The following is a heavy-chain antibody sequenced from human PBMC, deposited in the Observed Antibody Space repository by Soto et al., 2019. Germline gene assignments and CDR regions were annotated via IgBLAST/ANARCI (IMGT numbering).Heavy chain of an antibody. CDR1: GFNSDDHG. CDR2: TAGQSYSGLI. V-gene: IGHV3-49*04. D-gene: IGHD3-16*01. CDR3: RREDDFYGLDI. J-gene: IGHJ6*02. Sequence: GGSLRLSCTYSGFNSDDHGLAWVRQAPGKSLEWVGFTAGQSYSGLIAYGASVKGRGKIERDDSKNVFYLHMTGLKGEEKGTEGGRREDDFYGLDIWGQGTTVTVSS.